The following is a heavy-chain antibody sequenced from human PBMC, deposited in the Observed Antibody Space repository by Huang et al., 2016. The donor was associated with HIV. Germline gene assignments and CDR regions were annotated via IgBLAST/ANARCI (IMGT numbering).Heavy chain of an antibody. V-gene: IGHV4-34*02. Sequence: QVHLQQWGAGLLKSAETLSLTCAVYGGSLSGYYWSWLRQTPGKGLEGFGEIKHLGSVNYNPSLKSRVSISMDGSKKQFSLKLRSISDADTAVYFCARDATKNPRGWFDPWGQGTLVTVAS. J-gene: IGHJ5*02. CDR1: GGSLSGYY. D-gene: IGHD3-10*01. CDR2: IKHLGSV. CDR3: ARDATKNPRGWFDP.